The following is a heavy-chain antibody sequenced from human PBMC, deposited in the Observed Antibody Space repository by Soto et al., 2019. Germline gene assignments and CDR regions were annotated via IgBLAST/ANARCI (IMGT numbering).Heavy chain of an antibody. Sequence: SETLSLTCTVSGGSISSYYWSWIRQPPGKGLEWIGYIYFRGTTNYNHSLNSRVTISADTSKNQFSLMLISVTAADTALYYWARMNYYDTSGYPFDYWGQGMMVTVSS. CDR3: ARMNYYDTSGYPFDY. J-gene: IGHJ4*02. CDR2: IYFRGTT. V-gene: IGHV4-59*01. D-gene: IGHD3-22*01. CDR1: GGSISSYY.